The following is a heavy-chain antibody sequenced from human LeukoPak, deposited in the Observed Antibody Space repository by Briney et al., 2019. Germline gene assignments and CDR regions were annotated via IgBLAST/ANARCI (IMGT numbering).Heavy chain of an antibody. D-gene: IGHD5-24*01. CDR3: ARGEVEMATSFDY. Sequence: GGSLRLSCAASGFTVSSNHMSWVRQAPGKGLEWVSVFYNGGSTNYADSVKGRFTISSDNSKNTLYLQMNSLRVEDTAVYFCARGEVEMATSFDYWGQGTLVTVSS. J-gene: IGHJ4*02. CDR2: FYNGGST. V-gene: IGHV3-66*01. CDR1: GFTVSSNH.